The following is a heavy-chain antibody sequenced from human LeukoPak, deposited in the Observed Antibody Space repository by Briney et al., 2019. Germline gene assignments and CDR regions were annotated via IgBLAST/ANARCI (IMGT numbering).Heavy chain of an antibody. D-gene: IGHD4-11*01. CDR3: ASSTVTTTDYYYYMDV. CDR2: INPSGGST. Sequence: ASVKVSCKASGYTFTSYYMHWVRQAPGQGLEWMGIINPSGGSTSYAQKFQGRVTITTDESTSTAYMELSSLRSEDTAVYYCASSTVTTTDYYYYMDVWGKGTTVTVSS. CDR1: GYTFTSYY. J-gene: IGHJ6*03. V-gene: IGHV1-46*01.